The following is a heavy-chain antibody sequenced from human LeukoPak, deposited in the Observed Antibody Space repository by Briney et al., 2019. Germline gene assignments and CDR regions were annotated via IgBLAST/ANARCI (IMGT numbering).Heavy chain of an antibody. CDR2: IYYSGST. CDR1: GGSISSSSYY. Sequence: SETLSLTCTVSGGSISSSSYYWGWIRQPRGKGLEWIGSIYYSGSTYYNPSLKSRVTISVDTSKNQFSLKLSSVTAADTAVYYCAVLSITSFGVVNYFDYWGQGTLVTVSS. D-gene: IGHD3-3*01. V-gene: IGHV4-39*01. J-gene: IGHJ4*02. CDR3: AVLSITSFGVVNYFDY.